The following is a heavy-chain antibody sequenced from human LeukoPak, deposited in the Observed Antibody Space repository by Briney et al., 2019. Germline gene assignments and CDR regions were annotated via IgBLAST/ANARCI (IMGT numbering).Heavy chain of an antibody. CDR3: AREHSSSWTFDY. V-gene: IGHV4-34*01. D-gene: IGHD6-6*01. J-gene: IGHJ4*02. CDR2: INHSGST. Sequence: SXIXQPPXXXLEWIGEINHSGSTNYNPSLKSRVTISVDTSKDQFSLKLSSVTAADTAVYYCAREHSSSWTFDYWGQGTLVTVSS.